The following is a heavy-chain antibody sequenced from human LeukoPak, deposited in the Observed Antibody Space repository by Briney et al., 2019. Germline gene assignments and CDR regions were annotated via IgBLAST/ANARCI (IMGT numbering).Heavy chain of an antibody. CDR3: AVQYYYGSGSYYGRLDY. Sequence: PSGTLSLTCAVAGGSISSSNWWSWVRQPPGKGLEWIGEIYHSGSTNYNPSLKSRVTISVDKSKNQFSLKLSSVTAADTAGYYCAVQYYYGSGSYYGRLDYWGQGTLVTVSS. D-gene: IGHD3-10*01. CDR1: GGSISSSNW. CDR2: IYHSGST. V-gene: IGHV4-4*02. J-gene: IGHJ4*02.